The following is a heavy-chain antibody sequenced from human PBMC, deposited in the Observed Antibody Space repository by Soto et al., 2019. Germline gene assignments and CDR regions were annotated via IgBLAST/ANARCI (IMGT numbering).Heavy chain of an antibody. V-gene: IGHV3-66*01. J-gene: IGHJ5*02. Sequence: GGSLRLSCAASGFTVSSNYMSWVRQAPGKGLEWVSVIYSGGSTYYADSVKGRFTISRDNSKNTLYLQMNSLRAEDTAVYYCARGPLVPYIVAPVGFDPWGQGTLVTVSS. CDR1: GFTVSSNY. CDR2: IYSGGST. CDR3: ARGPLVPYIVAPVGFDP. D-gene: IGHD5-12*01.